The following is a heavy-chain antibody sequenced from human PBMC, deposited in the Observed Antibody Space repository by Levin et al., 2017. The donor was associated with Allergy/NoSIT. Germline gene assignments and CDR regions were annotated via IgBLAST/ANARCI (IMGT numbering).Heavy chain of an antibody. V-gene: IGHV1-2*02. CDR1: GYSFTGYY. J-gene: IGHJ5*02. Sequence: ASVKVSCKASGYSFTGYYMHWVRQAPGHGLEWMGWINPNSGGTNYAQNFQGRVTSTRDASISTAYMELIGLTSDDTAVYYCARGHPTAVDYSWGQGTLVTVSS. CDR3: ARGHPTAVDYS. CDR2: INPNSGGT. D-gene: IGHD4/OR15-4a*01.